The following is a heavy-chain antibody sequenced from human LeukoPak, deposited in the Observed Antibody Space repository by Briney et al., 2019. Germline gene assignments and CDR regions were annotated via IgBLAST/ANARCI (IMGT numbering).Heavy chain of an antibody. J-gene: IGHJ6*02. CDR1: GFTFSSYA. Sequence: PGRSLRLSCAASGFTFSSYAMSWVRQAPGKGLEWVSYISSSGSTIYYADSVKGRFTISRDNAKNSLYLQMNSRRAEDTAVYYCARARAHDYYYGMDVWGQGTTVTVSS. V-gene: IGHV3-48*04. CDR3: ARARAHDYYYGMDV. CDR2: ISSSGSTI.